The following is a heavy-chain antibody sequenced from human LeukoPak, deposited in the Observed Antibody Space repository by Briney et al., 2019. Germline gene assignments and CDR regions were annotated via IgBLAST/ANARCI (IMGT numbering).Heavy chain of an antibody. D-gene: IGHD3-10*01. CDR2: ISAYNGNT. CDR1: GYTFTSYG. V-gene: IGHV1-18*01. CDR3: ARGYYYGSGSYLFDY. Sequence: ASVKVSCKASGYTFTSYGISWVRQAPGQGLEWMGWISAYNGNTNYAQKLQGRVTMTTDTSTSTAYMELRSLRPDDTAVYYCARGYYYGSGSYLFDYWGQGTLVTVSS. J-gene: IGHJ4*02.